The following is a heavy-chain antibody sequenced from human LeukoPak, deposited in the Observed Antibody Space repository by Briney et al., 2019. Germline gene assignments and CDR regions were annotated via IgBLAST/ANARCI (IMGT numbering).Heavy chain of an antibody. CDR3: ARDQYDTWSRRGNFDS. D-gene: IGHD3-3*01. Sequence: GGSLRLSCVASGFTFGKYWMSWVRQAPGKGLEWVASIKLDGSEKNYVDSVKGRFTISRDNTKNSLYLQMNSLRVEDTAVFYCARDQYDTWSRRGNFDSWGQGTLVIVSS. CDR2: IKLDGSEK. CDR1: GFTFGKYW. V-gene: IGHV3-7*03. J-gene: IGHJ4*02.